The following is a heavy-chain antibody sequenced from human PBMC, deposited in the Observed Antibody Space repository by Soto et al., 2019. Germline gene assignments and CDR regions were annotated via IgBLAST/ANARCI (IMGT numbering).Heavy chain of an antibody. D-gene: IGHD1-7*01. Sequence: LRLSCAASGFTFISYGMTWVRQAPGKGLEWVSFSSATGAGTYYADSVKGRFTISRDNSKNTLYLQMTSLRADDTAVYYCAKDRRAGGNYGFYSDFWGQGALVTVSS. V-gene: IGHV3-23*01. CDR2: SSATGAGT. CDR3: AKDRRAGGNYGFYSDF. CDR1: GFTFISYG. J-gene: IGHJ4*02.